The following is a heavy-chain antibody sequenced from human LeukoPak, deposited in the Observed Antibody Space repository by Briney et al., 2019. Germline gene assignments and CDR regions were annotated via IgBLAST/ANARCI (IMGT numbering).Heavy chain of an antibody. CDR1: GGSISSYY. J-gene: IGHJ4*02. D-gene: IGHD5-12*01. CDR2: IYYSGST. V-gene: IGHV4-59*08. CDR3: ARQGYSAYEILDY. Sequence: SETLSLTCTVSGGSISSYYWSWIRQPPGQGLEWIGYIYYSGSTNYDPSLKSRVTISVDTSKNQFSLKLSSVTAADTAVYYCARQGYSAYEILDYWGQGTLVTVSS.